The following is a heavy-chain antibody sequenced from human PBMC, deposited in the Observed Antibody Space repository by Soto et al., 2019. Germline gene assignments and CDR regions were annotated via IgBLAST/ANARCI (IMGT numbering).Heavy chain of an antibody. D-gene: IGHD4-17*01. CDR3: ARDAEDYGGNGIDY. J-gene: IGHJ4*02. Sequence: ASVKVSCKASGYTFTSYGISWVRQAPGQGLEWMGWISAYNGNTNYAQKLQGRVTMTTDTSTSTAYMELRSLRSDDTAAYYCARDAEDYGGNGIDYWGQGTLVTVSS. V-gene: IGHV1-18*01. CDR1: GYTFTSYG. CDR2: ISAYNGNT.